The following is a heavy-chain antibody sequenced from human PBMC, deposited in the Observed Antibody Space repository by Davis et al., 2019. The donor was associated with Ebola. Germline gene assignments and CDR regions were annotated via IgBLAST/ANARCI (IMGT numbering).Heavy chain of an antibody. CDR2: ISWNSGSI. CDR1: GFTFSSYA. V-gene: IGHV3-9*01. CDR3: AKDPMPNWGSAGQIDY. Sequence: SLKISCAASGFTFSSYAMHWVRQAPGKGLEWVSGISWNSGSIGYADSVKGRFTISRDNAKNSLYLQMNSLRAEDTALYYCAKDPMPNWGSAGQIDYWGQGTLVTVSS. J-gene: IGHJ4*02. D-gene: IGHD7-27*01.